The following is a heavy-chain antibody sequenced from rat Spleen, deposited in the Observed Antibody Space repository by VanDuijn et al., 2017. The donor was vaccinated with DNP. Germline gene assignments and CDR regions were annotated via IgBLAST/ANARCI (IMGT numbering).Heavy chain of an antibody. Sequence: EVQLVESGGNLVQPGRSLKLSCEASGFTFSYYYMAWVRQAPTKGLEWVATIIYDGTRTYYRDSVRGRFTISRDNAKTTLCLQMNSLRSEDTATYYCARWPGYNPPYAMDAWGQGTSVTVSS. CDR3: ARWPGYNPPYAMDA. CDR1: GFTFSYYY. CDR2: IIYDGTRT. D-gene: IGHD1-4*01. J-gene: IGHJ4*01. V-gene: IGHV5-7*01.